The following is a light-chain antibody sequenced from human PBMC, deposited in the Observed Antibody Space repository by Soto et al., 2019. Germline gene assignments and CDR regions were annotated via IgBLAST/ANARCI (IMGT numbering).Light chain of an antibody. V-gene: IGLV2-8*01. CDR3: ASYAGSDNLGV. CDR2: EVN. J-gene: IGLJ1*01. CDR1: NSDVGGSNF. Sequence: QSALTQPPSASGSPGQSVTISCTGTNSDVGGSNFVSWYQQHPGKVPRLIIYEVNQRPSGVPDRFSGFKSDNTASLTVSGLQVEDEADYYCASYAGSDNLGVFGTGTKLTVL.